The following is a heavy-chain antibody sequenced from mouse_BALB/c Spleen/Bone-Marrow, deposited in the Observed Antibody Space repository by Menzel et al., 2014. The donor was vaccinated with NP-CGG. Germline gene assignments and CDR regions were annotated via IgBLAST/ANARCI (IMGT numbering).Heavy chain of an antibody. CDR3: ARDRFCSGNYEFVY. J-gene: IGHJ3*01. Sequence: VQLQQSGAELVKPGASVKLSCKASGYTFTSYWMNWIKQRPGRGLEWIGRIDPSDSETYYNQKFKDKATLTVDKSSSTAYIQPSSLTSKDSAVYYCARDRFCSGNYEFVYWGQGTLVTVSA. V-gene: IGHV1-69*02. D-gene: IGHD2-1*01. CDR2: IDPSDSET. CDR1: GYTFTSYW.